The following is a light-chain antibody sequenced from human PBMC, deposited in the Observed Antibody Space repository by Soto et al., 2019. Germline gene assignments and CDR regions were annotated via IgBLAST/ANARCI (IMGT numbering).Light chain of an antibody. Sequence: IVMTQSPLSLPVTPGEPASISCRSSQSLLHNNGNIYLDWYLQKPGQSPQLLIYLGSSLAAGVADRISGSGSGTDFTLNISRVEAEDVGAYYCKQALHTPRTFGQGTKLEIK. V-gene: IGKV2-28*01. CDR3: KQALHTPRT. J-gene: IGKJ2*01. CDR2: LGS. CDR1: QSLLHNNGNIY.